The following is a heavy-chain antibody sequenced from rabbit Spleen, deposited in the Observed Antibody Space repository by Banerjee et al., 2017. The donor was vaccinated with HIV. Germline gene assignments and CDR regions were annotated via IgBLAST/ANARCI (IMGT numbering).Heavy chain of an antibody. Sequence: QSLEESGGDLVKPGASLTLTCTTSGFSLSSNYYMCWVRQAPGKGLEWIGCIYTGSGSTYYASWAKGRFTISKSTSLNTVTLQMTSLTVADTATYFCARGEHFSVGFNAFAIYLDLWGQGTLVTVS. V-gene: IGHV1S40*01. CDR3: ARGEHFSVGFNAFAIYLDL. J-gene: IGHJ4*01. CDR2: IYTGSGST. CDR1: GFSLSSNYY. D-gene: IGHD6-1*01.